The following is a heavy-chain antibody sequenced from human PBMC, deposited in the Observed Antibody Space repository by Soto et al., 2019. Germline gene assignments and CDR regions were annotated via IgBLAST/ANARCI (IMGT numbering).Heavy chain of an antibody. D-gene: IGHD2-15*01. V-gene: IGHV4-59*01. CDR2: ISYSGNT. CDR1: CGSIISGY. Sequence: SETLSLTCTVSCGSIISGYWSWIRQPPGKGLEWLGHISYSGNTNYNHSLKSRVTMSVDTPKNQFYLRLSSVTTADTAVYYCAGLRGYAGSPIDYWGQGTLVTVSS. J-gene: IGHJ4*02. CDR3: AGLRGYAGSPIDY.